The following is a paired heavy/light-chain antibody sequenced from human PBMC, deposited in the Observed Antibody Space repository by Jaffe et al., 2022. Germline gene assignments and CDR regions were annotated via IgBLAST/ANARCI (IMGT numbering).Light chain of an antibody. V-gene: IGLV6-57*02. CDR3: QSYDSSNWV. Sequence: NFMLTQPHSVSESPGKTVTISCTGSSGSIASNYVQWYQQRPGSAPTTVIYEDNQRPSGVPDRFSGSIDSSSNSASLTISGLKTEDEADYYCQSYDSSNWVFGGGTKLTVL. CDR2: EDN. J-gene: IGLJ3*02. CDR1: SGSIASNY.
Heavy chain of an antibody. J-gene: IGHJ4*02. V-gene: IGHV3-30*02. CDR3: AKVPGRNWNYEQVDYFDY. D-gene: IGHD1-7*01. Sequence: QVQLVESGGGVVQPGGSLRLSCAASGFTFSSYGMHWVRQAPGKGLEWVAFIRYDGSNKYYADSVKGRFTISRDNSKNTLYLQMNSLRAEDTAVYYCAKVPGRNWNYEQVDYFDYWGQGTLVTVSS. CDR2: IRYDGSNK. CDR1: GFTFSSYG.